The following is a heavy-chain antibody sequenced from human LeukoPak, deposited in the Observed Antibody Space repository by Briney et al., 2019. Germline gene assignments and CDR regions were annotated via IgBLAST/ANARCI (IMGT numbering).Heavy chain of an antibody. V-gene: IGHV3-23*01. CDR1: GFTFSSYA. D-gene: IGHD3-10*01. CDR2: ISGDGGST. CDR3: AKDPSFGSGTLYPTFDY. J-gene: IGHJ4*01. Sequence: PGGSLRLSCAASGFTFSSYAMSWVRQTPGKGLEWVSSISGDGGSTYYADFLRGRFTISRDNFRNTLFLQMNSLRAEDTAVYFCAKDPSFGSGTLYPTFDYWGHGTLVAVSS.